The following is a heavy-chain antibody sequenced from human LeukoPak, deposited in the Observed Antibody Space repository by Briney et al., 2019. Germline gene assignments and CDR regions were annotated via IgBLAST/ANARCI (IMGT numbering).Heavy chain of an antibody. CDR3: ARARWPLQTSFDY. CDR2: IYHSGST. Sequence: SQTLSLTCTVSGDSISSGGYYLTWIRQPPGKGLEWIGYIYHSGSTYYNPSLKSRVTISVDTSKNQFSLKLSSVTAADTAVYYCARARWPLQTSFDYWGQGTLVTVSS. CDR1: GDSISSGGYY. D-gene: IGHD4-23*01. V-gene: IGHV4-30-2*01. J-gene: IGHJ4*02.